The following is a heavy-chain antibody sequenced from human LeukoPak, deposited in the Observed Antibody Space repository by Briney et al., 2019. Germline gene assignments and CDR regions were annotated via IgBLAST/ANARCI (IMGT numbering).Heavy chain of an antibody. J-gene: IGHJ4*02. CDR2: IIPIFGTA. Sequence: SVKVSCKASGYTFTSYDINWVRQATGQGLEWMGGIIPIFGTANYAQKFQGRVTITTDESTSTAYMELSSLRSEDTAVYYCASEGSDIVATMWGQGTLVTVSS. CDR3: ASEGSDIVATM. D-gene: IGHD5-12*01. CDR1: GYTFTSYD. V-gene: IGHV1-69*05.